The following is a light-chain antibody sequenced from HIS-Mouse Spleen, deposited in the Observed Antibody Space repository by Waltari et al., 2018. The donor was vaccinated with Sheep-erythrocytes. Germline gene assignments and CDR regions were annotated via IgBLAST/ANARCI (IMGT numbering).Light chain of an antibody. CDR1: SLRSYY. Sequence: SSELTQDPAVSVALGQTVRITCQGDSLRSYYASWYQQKPGQAPVLVIYGKNNRPSGIPGRFPGTSSGNTASLTITGAQAEDEADYYCNSRDSSGNHLVFGTGTKVTVL. V-gene: IGLV3-19*01. CDR2: GKN. J-gene: IGLJ1*01. CDR3: NSRDSSGNHLV.